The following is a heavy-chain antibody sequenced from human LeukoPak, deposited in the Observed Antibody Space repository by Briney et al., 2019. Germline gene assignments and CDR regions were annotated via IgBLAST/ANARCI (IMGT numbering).Heavy chain of an antibody. D-gene: IGHD1-7*01. CDR3: ASFGITGTLDAFDI. CDR2: ISSSSSYI. Sequence: GGSLRLSCAASGFTFSSYSMNWVRQAPGKGLEWVSSISSSSSYIYYADSVKGRFTISRDNAKNSLYLQKNSLRAEDTAVYYCASFGITGTLDAFDIWGQGTMVTVSS. CDR1: GFTFSSYS. V-gene: IGHV3-21*01. J-gene: IGHJ3*02.